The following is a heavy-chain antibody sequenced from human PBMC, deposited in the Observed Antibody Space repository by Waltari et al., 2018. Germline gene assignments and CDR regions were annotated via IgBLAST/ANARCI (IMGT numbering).Heavy chain of an antibody. CDR1: GGSTSSSSYY. Sequence: QLQLQESGPGLVKPSETLSLTCTVSGGSTSSSSYYWGWNRQPPGKGLEWIGSIYYSGSTYYNPSLKSRVTISVDTSKNQFSLKLSSVTAADTAVYYCARRLYYYYYMDVWGKGTTVTVSS. V-gene: IGHV4-39*01. CDR2: IYYSGST. CDR3: ARRLYYYYYMDV. J-gene: IGHJ6*03.